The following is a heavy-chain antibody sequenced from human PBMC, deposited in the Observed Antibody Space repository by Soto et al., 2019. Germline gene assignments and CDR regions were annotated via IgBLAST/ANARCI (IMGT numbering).Heavy chain of an antibody. CDR1: GFNFNRYV. V-gene: IGHV3-64D*08. J-gene: IGHJ4*02. D-gene: IGHD6-19*01. CDR3: VKETPYHHSAWPERDYFVIDF. CDR2: ISKNGDDT. Sequence: GGSLRLSCSASGFNFNRYVMAWVRQAPGRGLEYVAGISKNGDDTYYANSVRGRFSISRENSKSTLFLQMSSLTIEDTAIYKCVKETPYHHSAWPERDYFVIDFRGQGISVTVSS.